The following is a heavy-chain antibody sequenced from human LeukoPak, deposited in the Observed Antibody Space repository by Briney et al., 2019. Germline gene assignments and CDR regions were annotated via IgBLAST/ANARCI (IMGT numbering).Heavy chain of an antibody. CDR3: AKDTYSSTLGGFDP. CDR2: ISGSGYRT. CDR1: GFTFSSYT. D-gene: IGHD6-13*01. Sequence: PGGSLRLSCAASGFTFSSYTMSWVRQAPGKGLEWVSDISGSGYRTYYADSVKGRFTISRDNSKNTLYLQMNSLRAEDTAVYYCAKDTYSSTLGGFDPWGQGTLVTVSS. V-gene: IGHV3-23*01. J-gene: IGHJ5*02.